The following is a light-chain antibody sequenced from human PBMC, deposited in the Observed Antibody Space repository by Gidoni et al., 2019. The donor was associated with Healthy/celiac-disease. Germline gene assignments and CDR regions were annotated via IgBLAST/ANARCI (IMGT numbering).Light chain of an antibody. V-gene: IGKV1-5*03. J-gene: IGKJ1*01. CDR3: QQYNSYSATWT. Sequence: DIQMTQSPSTLSASVGDRVTITCRASQSISSWLAWYQQKPGKDPKLLIYKASSLESGVPARFSGSGSGTEFTLTISSLQPEDFATYYCQQYNSYSATWTFGQGTKVEIK. CDR2: KAS. CDR1: QSISSW.